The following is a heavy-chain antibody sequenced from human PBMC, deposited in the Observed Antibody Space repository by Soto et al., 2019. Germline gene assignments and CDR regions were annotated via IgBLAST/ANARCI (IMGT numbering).Heavy chain of an antibody. CDR2: ISGSGGST. CDR3: AKDGVPLAVAGYYFDY. Sequence: PGGSLRLSFAASGFTFSSYAMSWVRQAPGKGLEWVSAISGSGGSTYYADSVKGRFTISRDNSKNTLYLQMNSLRAEDTAVYYCAKDGVPLAVAGYYFDYWGQGTLVTVSS. V-gene: IGHV3-23*01. D-gene: IGHD6-19*01. J-gene: IGHJ4*02. CDR1: GFTFSSYA.